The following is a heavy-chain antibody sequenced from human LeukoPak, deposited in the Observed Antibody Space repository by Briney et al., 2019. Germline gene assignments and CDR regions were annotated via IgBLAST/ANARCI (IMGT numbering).Heavy chain of an antibody. CDR2: IYTSGST. V-gene: IGHV4-61*02. J-gene: IGHJ4*02. CDR1: GGSLSSGSYY. Sequence: PSQTLSLTCTVSGGSLSSGSYYWGWVRQPAGTGLEWIGRIYTSGSTNYNPSLKSRVTISVDTSKNQFSLKLSSVTAADTAVYYCAARIVGAISFDYWGQGTLVTVSS. CDR3: AARIVGAISFDY. D-gene: IGHD1-26*01.